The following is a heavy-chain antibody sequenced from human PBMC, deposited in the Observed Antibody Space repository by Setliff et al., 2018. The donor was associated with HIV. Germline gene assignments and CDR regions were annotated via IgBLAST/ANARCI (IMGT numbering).Heavy chain of an antibody. V-gene: IGHV4-34*01. CDR3: SNWNTTVDADS. CDR2: ITPSGDT. CDR1: GGSVSGHY. Sequence: SETLSLTCAVYGGSVSGHYGGWFHQPPGKGLEWIGEITPSGDTNYIPSLKSRVTMSLDTSKNQFSLNLNSVTAADTAVYYCSNWNTTVDADSWGQGTLVTVSS. D-gene: IGHD1-1*01. J-gene: IGHJ4*02.